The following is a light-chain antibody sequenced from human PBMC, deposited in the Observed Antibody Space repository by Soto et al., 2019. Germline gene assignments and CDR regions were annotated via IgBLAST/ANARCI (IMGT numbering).Light chain of an antibody. CDR2: AAS. V-gene: IGKV1-9*01. J-gene: IGKJ4*01. CDR1: QGITSY. CDR3: QQHNSYPLT. Sequence: DIPLTQSPSFLSASVGDRVTITCRASQGITSYLAWYQQKPGTAPKVLIYAASTLQSGVPSRFSGSGSGTEFTLTISSLQPEDFATYYCQQHNSYPLTFGGGTKVEIK.